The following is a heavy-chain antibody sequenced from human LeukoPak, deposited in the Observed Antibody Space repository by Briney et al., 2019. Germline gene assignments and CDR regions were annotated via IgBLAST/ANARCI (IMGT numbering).Heavy chain of an antibody. J-gene: IGHJ4*02. CDR3: AKDGTYYYGSGNFDY. CDR2: ISGSGGST. V-gene: IGHV3-23*01. CDR1: GFTFSSYA. Sequence: GGSLRLSCAASGFTFSSYAMSWVRQAPGKGLEWVSAISGSGGSTYYADSVKGRFPISRDNSKNTLYLQMNSLRAEDTAVYYCAKDGTYYYGSGNFDYWGQGTLVTVSS. D-gene: IGHD3-10*01.